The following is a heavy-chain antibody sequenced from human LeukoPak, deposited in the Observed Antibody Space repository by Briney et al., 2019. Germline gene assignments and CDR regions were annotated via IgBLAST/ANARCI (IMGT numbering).Heavy chain of an antibody. Sequence: ASVKVSRKASGYTFTSYDINWVRQATGQGLEWMGWMNPNSGNTGYAQKFQGRVTMTRNTSISTAYMELSSLRSEDTAVYYCARGSGGSYYFDYWGQGTLVTVSS. J-gene: IGHJ4*02. CDR3: ARGSGGSYYFDY. D-gene: IGHD1-26*01. CDR1: GYTFTSYD. CDR2: MNPNSGNT. V-gene: IGHV1-8*01.